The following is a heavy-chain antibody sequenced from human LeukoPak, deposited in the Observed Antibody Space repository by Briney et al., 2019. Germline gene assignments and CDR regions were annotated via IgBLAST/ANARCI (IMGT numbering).Heavy chain of an antibody. V-gene: IGHV4-61*01. CDR2: IYYSGST. CDR3: ASVFRGSGNYFDY. J-gene: IGHJ4*02. D-gene: IGHD3-10*01. Sequence: SETLSLTCSVSGGSVSSGTYYWSWIRQPPGKGLEWIGYIYYSGSTNYNPSLKSRVTISVDMSRNQFSLKLNSLTAADTAVYYCASVFRGSGNYFDYWGQGSLVTVSS. CDR1: GGSVSSGTYY.